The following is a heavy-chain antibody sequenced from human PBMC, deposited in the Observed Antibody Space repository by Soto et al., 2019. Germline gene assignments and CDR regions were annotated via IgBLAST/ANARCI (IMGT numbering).Heavy chain of an antibody. CDR2: LYWDDDK. CDR1: GFSLDTSGVG. V-gene: IGHV2-5*02. Sequence: QSTLKESGPTLVKPTQTLTLTCTVAGFSLDTSGVGVGWIRQPPGKTLEWLALLYWDDDKSYSPSLNSRLNITMDTSKNQVVLRMTNVDPVDTATYYCAHISDFDWVWAFEYWGQGALVTVSS. J-gene: IGHJ4*02. CDR3: AHISDFDWVWAFEY. D-gene: IGHD3-9*01.